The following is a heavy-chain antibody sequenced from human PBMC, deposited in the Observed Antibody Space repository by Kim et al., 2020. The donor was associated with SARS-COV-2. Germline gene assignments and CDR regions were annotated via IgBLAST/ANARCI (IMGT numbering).Heavy chain of an antibody. J-gene: IGHJ6*02. CDR3: ARAFEYDFWSVPYGMDV. CDR2: ISSSSSYI. Sequence: GGSLRLSCAASGFTFSSYSMNWVRQAPGKGLEWVSSISSSSSYIYYADSVKGRFTISRDNAKNSLYLQMNSLRAEDTAVYYCARAFEYDFWSVPYGMDVWGQGTTVTVSS. V-gene: IGHV3-21*01. D-gene: IGHD3-3*01. CDR1: GFTFSSYS.